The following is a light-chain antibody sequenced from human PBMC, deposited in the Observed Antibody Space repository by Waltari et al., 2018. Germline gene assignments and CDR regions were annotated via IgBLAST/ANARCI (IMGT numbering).Light chain of an antibody. CDR2: WAS. CDR3: HQYLFTPPT. J-gene: IGKJ4*01. CDR1: DRGLYRGNNYNY. V-gene: IGKV4-1*01. Sequence: IVMTQSPDSLTVSVGERATINCKSSDRGLYRGNNYNYLAWYQKSAGQPPKLLFYWASTRAPGVPDRFRASGSGTDFTLTISSLQAEDVAVYYCHQYLFTPPTFGGGTKVEI.